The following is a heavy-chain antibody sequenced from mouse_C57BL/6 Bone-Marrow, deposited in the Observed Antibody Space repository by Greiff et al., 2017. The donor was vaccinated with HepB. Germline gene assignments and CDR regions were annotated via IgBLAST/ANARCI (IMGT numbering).Heavy chain of an antibody. D-gene: IGHD2-10*01. CDR2: IDPENGDT. V-gene: IGHV14-4*01. J-gene: IGHJ4*01. CDR1: GFNIKDDY. CDR3: TTSYYGIKGYAMDY. Sequence: VQLQQSGAELVRPGASVKLSCTASGFNIKDDYMHWVKQRPEQGLEWIGWIDPENGDTEYASKFQGKATITADTSSNTAYLQLSSLTSEDTAVYDCTTSYYGIKGYAMDYWGQGTSVTVSS.